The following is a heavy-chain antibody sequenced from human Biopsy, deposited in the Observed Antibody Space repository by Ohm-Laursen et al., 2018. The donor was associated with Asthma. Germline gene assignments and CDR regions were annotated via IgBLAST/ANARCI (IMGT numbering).Heavy chain of an antibody. D-gene: IGHD4-17*01. Sequence: TLSLTCAVSGGSISSGGYWTWIRQPPGKGLEWIGYIYYSGSTYYNPSLKSRVTISVDTSKNQFSLKLSSVTAADTAVYYCARFRSDQTDYGNYYYYGMDVWGQGTTVTVSS. J-gene: IGHJ6*02. CDR3: ARFRSDQTDYGNYYYYGMDV. CDR2: IYYSGST. V-gene: IGHV4-31*11. CDR1: GGSISSGGY.